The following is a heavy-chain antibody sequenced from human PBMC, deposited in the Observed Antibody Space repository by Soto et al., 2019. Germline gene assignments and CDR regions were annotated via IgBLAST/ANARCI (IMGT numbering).Heavy chain of an antibody. J-gene: IGHJ4*02. CDR3: ARDCAGYSSGWYQRGGFDY. V-gene: IGHV3-33*01. CDR1: GFTFSSYG. CDR2: IWYDGSNK. Sequence: QVQLVESGGGVVQPGRSLRLSCAASGFTFSSYGMHWVRQAPGKGLERVAVIWYDGSNKYYADSVKGRFTISRDNSKNTLYLQMNSPRAEDTAVYYCARDCAGYSSGWYQRGGFDYWGQGTLVTVSS. D-gene: IGHD6-19*01.